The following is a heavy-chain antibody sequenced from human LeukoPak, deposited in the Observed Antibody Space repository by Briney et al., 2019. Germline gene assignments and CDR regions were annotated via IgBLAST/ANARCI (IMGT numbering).Heavy chain of an antibody. D-gene: IGHD1-26*01. CDR1: GGTFSSYA. Sequence: SVKVSCKASGGTFSSYAISWVRQAPGQGLEWMGRIIPIFGTANYAQKFQGRATITTDESTSTAYMELSSLRSEDTAVYYCARVLSGSYYDAFDIWGQGTMVTVSS. J-gene: IGHJ3*02. V-gene: IGHV1-69*05. CDR3: ARVLSGSYYDAFDI. CDR2: IIPIFGTA.